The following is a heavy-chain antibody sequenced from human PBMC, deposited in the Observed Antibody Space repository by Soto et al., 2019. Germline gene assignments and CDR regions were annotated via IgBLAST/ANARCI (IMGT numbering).Heavy chain of an antibody. D-gene: IGHD2-8*01. J-gene: IGHJ6*02. CDR1: GFTASSNY. Sequence: PGGSLRLSCAASGFTASSNYMSWVRQAPGKGLECVAVIYSGGDTYYTDSVKGRFTISRDNSKKTLYLQMNSLRAEDTAVYYCTRDLGFVREYYGMDVWGQGXTVTVYS. CDR3: TRDLGFVREYYGMDV. V-gene: IGHV3-53*01. CDR2: IYSGGDT.